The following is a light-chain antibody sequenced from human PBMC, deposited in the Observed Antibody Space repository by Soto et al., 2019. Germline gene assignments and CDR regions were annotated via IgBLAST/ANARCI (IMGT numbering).Light chain of an antibody. CDR2: AAS. Sequence: DIQMTQSPSSLSASVEDRVIITCRASQSISNHLNWYQQKPGKAPKLLIFAASSLQSGVPSRFSGSRSGPDVTLTIGSLQPEDFATYYCQQSYSSPPTFGQGTKVDIK. CDR3: QQSYSSPPT. CDR1: QSISNH. V-gene: IGKV1-39*01. J-gene: IGKJ1*01.